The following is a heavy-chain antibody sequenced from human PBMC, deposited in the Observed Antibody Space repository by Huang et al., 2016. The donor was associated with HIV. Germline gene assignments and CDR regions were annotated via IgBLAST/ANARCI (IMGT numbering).Heavy chain of an antibody. D-gene: IGHD6-13*01. CDR3: ARDRGQQLSPFDS. V-gene: IGHV3-21*01. CDR2: ISPSSSFI. CDR1: GFSLDSYN. Sequence: EVQLVESGGGLVKPGGSLRLSCAASGFSLDSYNMSWFRQTPGKGLQWVSSISPSSSFIDYADSVKGRFSISRDNAKNSLYLQMNNLRGEDTAVYYCARDRGQQLSPFDSWGQGTLVTVSS. J-gene: IGHJ4*02.